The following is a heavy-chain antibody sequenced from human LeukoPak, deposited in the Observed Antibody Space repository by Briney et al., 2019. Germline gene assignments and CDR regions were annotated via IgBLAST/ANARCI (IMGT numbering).Heavy chain of an antibody. Sequence: GESLQISCQGSGYSFTSYWIGWVRQLPGKGLEWMGIICPGDSDTRYSPSFQGQVTISADKSISTAYLQWSSLKASDTAMYYCARRYSYGPYDYWGQGTLVTVSS. J-gene: IGHJ4*02. CDR2: ICPGDSDT. D-gene: IGHD5-18*01. CDR3: ARRYSYGPYDY. CDR1: GYSFTSYW. V-gene: IGHV5-51*01.